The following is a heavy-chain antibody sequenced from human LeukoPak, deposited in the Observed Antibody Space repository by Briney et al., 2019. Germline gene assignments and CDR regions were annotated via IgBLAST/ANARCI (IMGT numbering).Heavy chain of an antibody. CDR2: INPNSGGT. J-gene: IGHJ3*02. CDR3: AKTYYDFWSGSQDDAFDI. CDR1: GGTFSSYA. V-gene: IGHV1-2*02. Sequence: ASVKVSCKASGGTFSSYAINWVRQAPGQGLEWMGWINPNSGGTNYAQKFQGRVTMTRDTSISTAYMELSRLRSDDTAVYYCAKTYYDFWSGSQDDAFDIWGQGTMVTVSS. D-gene: IGHD3-3*01.